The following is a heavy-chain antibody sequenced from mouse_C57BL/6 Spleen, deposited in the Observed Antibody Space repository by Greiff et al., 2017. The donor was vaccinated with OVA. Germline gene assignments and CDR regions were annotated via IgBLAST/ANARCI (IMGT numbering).Heavy chain of an antibody. V-gene: IGHV14-2*01. CDR3: AREDGGYFDY. CDR1: GFNIKDYY. CDR2: IDPVAGET. Sequence: VQLQQSGAELVKPGASVKLSCTASGFNIKDYYMHWVKQRTEQGLEWIGRIDPVAGETKYAPKFQGKATITADTSSNTAYLQLRSLTSEDTAVYYCAREDGGYFDYWGQGTTLTVSS. J-gene: IGHJ2*01.